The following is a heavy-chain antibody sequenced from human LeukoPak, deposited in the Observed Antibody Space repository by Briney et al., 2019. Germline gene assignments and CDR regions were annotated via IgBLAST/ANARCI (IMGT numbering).Heavy chain of an antibody. V-gene: IGHV4-39*01. J-gene: IGHJ6*03. CDR2: IYYSGST. CDR3: ARQLYVSGSYYAPMDV. D-gene: IGHD3-10*01. CDR1: GGSISSSSYY. Sequence: SETLSLTCTVSGGSISSSSYYWGWIRQPPGKGLEWIGYIYYSGSTNYNPSLKSRVTISVDTSKNQFSLKLSSVTAADTALYFCARQLYVSGSYYAPMDVWGKGTTVTISS.